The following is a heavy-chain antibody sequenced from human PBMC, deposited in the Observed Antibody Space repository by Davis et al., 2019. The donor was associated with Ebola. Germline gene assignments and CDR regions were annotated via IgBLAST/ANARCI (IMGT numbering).Heavy chain of an antibody. V-gene: IGHV4-34*01. D-gene: IGHD1-1*01. CDR1: GGSFSGHY. Sequence: MPSETLSLTCAVYGGSFSGHYWNWIRQAPGMGLEWIGEINDGRSTIYNPSLKSRVTISINTSKNQFSLKLSSVTAADTAVYYCARGDNWNGGDAFDVWGPGTMVTVSS. CDR2: INDGRST. J-gene: IGHJ3*01. CDR3: ARGDNWNGGDAFDV.